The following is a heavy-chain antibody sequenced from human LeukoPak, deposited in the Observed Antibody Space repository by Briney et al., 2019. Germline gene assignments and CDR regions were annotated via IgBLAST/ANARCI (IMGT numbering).Heavy chain of an antibody. J-gene: IGHJ6*02. CDR2: FDPEDGET. CDR1: GYTLTELS. V-gene: IGHV1-24*01. Sequence: ASVKVSCKVSGYTLTELSMHWVRQAPGKGLEWMGGFDPEDGETIYAQKFQGRVTMTRNTSISTAYMELSSLRSEDTAVYYCAREGRSYGDYYYYGMDVWGQGTTVTVSS. D-gene: IGHD2-15*01. CDR3: AREGRSYGDYYYYGMDV.